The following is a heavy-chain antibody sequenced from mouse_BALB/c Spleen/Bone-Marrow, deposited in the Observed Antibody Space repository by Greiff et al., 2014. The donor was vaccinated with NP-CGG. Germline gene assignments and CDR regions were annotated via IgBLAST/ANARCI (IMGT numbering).Heavy chain of an antibody. Sequence: VQLQQSGAELVRPGTSVKVSCKASGYAFTNYLIEWVKQRPGQGLEWIGVINPGSGGTNYNEKFKGKATLTAGNSSSTAYMQHSSLPSYDSSVFFCATAGYYCSSDYFDYWGQGTPLTVSS. CDR2: INPGSGGT. V-gene: IGHV1-54*01. CDR1: GYAFTNYL. D-gene: IGHD1-1*01. J-gene: IGHJ2*01. CDR3: ATAGYYCSSDYFDY.